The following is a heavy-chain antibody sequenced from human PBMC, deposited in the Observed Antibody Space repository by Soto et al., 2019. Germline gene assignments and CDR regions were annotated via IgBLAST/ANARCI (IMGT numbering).Heavy chain of an antibody. D-gene: IGHD3-16*02. CDR3: ARDLVEGWRGGVIVIPYFDY. J-gene: IGHJ4*02. Sequence: GGSLRLSCAASGFTFSSYSMNWVRQAPGKGLEWVSYISSSSSTIYYADSVKGRFTISRDNAKNSLYLQMNSLRDEDTAVYYCARDLVEGWRGGVIVIPYFDYWGQGTLVTVSS. CDR2: ISSSSSTI. V-gene: IGHV3-48*02. CDR1: GFTFSSYS.